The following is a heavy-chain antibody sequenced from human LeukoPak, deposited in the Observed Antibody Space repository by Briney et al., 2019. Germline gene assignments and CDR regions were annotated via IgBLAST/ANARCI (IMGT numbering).Heavy chain of an antibody. CDR3: ASAAWIAAAGTFDY. Sequence: GGSLRLSCAASGFTFSDYYISWIRQAPGKGLEWVSYISSSGSTIYYADSVKGRFTISRDNAKNSLYLQMNSLRAEDTAVYYCASAAWIAAAGTFDYWGQGTLVTVSS. CDR1: GFTFSDYY. D-gene: IGHD6-13*01. CDR2: ISSSGSTI. J-gene: IGHJ4*02. V-gene: IGHV3-11*01.